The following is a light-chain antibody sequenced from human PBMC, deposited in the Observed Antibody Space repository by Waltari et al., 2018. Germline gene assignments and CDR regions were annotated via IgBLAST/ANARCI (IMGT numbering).Light chain of an antibody. Sequence: EFVLTQSPGTLSLSPGERPTLSCRASQSVRSSYLAWYQQKPGQAPRLLIYGASSRATGIPDRFSGSGSGTDFTLTISRLEPEDFAVYYCQQYGSSPSLTFGGGTKVEIK. V-gene: IGKV3-20*01. J-gene: IGKJ4*01. CDR3: QQYGSSPSLT. CDR1: QSVRSSY. CDR2: GAS.